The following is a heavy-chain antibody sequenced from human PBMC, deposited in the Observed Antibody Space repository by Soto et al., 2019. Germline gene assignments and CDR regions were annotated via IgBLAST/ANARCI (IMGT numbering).Heavy chain of an antibody. V-gene: IGHV3-23*01. J-gene: IGHJ3*02. CDR3: AKTANGWFSAFDI. CDR1: GFTFSSYA. D-gene: IGHD6-19*01. Sequence: EVQLLESGGGLVQPGGSLRLSCAASGFTFSSYAMSWVRRAPGNGLEWVSAISGSGGTTYYADSVKGRFTFSRDNSKNTLYLQMNSLRAEDTAVYYCAKTANGWFSAFDIWGQGTMVTVSS. CDR2: ISGSGGTT.